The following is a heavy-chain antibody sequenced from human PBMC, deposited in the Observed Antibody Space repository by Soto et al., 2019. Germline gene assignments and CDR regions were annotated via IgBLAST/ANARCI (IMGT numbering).Heavy chain of an antibody. D-gene: IGHD6-6*01. J-gene: IGHJ4*02. Sequence: TSETLSLTCAVYGGSFSGYYWSWIRQPPGKGLEWIGEINHSGSTNYNPSLKSRVTISVDTSKNQFSLKPSSVTAADTAVYYCARAPRGIIAARPPDYWGQGTLVTVSS. V-gene: IGHV4-34*01. CDR2: INHSGST. CDR1: GGSFSGYY. CDR3: ARAPRGIIAARPPDY.